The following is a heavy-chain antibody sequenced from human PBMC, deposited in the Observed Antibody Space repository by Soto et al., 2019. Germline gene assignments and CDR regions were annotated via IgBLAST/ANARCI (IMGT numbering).Heavy chain of an antibody. J-gene: IGHJ4*02. CDR2: MSDSGGRT. V-gene: IGHV3-23*01. D-gene: IGHD6-19*01. CDR3: AKDRKWLVYYFDY. Sequence: GGSLRLSCAASGFTFSDFWMSWVRQAPGKGLEWVSAMSDSGGRTYYVDSVKGRFTISRDNSKNTLYLQMNSLRAEDTAVYYCAKDRKWLVYYFDYWGQGTLVTVSS. CDR1: GFTFSDFW.